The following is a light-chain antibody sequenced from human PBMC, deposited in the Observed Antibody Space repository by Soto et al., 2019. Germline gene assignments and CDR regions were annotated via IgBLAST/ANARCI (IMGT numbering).Light chain of an antibody. CDR2: AAS. Sequence: DIQMTQSPSSLSASVGDRVTITCRASQSISNYLNWYQQRPGKAPQLLIYAASSLQSGVPSRFSGSGSGTDFTLTISSLQPEDFATYYCQQSSSPSITFGQGTRLDIK. CDR1: QSISNY. CDR3: QQSSSPSIT. J-gene: IGKJ5*01. V-gene: IGKV1-39*01.